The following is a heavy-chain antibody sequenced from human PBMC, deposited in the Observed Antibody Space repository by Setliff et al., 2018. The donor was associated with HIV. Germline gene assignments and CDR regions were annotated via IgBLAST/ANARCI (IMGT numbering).Heavy chain of an antibody. CDR2: IYHNGIT. V-gene: IGHV4-38-2*02. CDR1: GSFINSDY. J-gene: IGHJ2*01. Sequence: SETLSLTCTVSGSFINSDYWGWIRQPPGKGLEWIGSIYHNGITYYNPSLKSRVTVSVDTSQNQFSLKLTSVTAADTATYFCSRGPPFDRWGRGTLVTVSS. CDR3: SRGPPFDR.